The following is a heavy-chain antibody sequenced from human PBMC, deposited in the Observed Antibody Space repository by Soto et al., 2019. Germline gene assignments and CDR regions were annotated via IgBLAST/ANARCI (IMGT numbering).Heavy chain of an antibody. CDR2: ISTYNGDT. J-gene: IGHJ3*02. CDR1: GYTFTRSG. CDR3: ARDRNYDFWSGYPDAFDI. V-gene: IGHV1-18*01. D-gene: IGHD3-3*01. Sequence: ASVKVSCKASGYTFTRSGISWVRQAPGQGLEWMGWISTYNGDTNYAQTFQGRVTMTTDTSTSTAYMELRSLRSDGTAAYYCARDRNYDFWSGYPDAFDIWGQGTMVTVSS.